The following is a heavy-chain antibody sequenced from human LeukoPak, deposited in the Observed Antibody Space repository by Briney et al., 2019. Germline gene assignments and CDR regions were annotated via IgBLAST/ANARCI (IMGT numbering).Heavy chain of an antibody. V-gene: IGHV3-11*01. D-gene: IGHD7-27*01. CDR3: AKTPRSLGFDY. J-gene: IGHJ4*02. CDR2: ISNTGDFI. Sequence: PGGSLRLSCAASGLTFSDEYMSWIRQAPGKGLEWVSYISNTGDFIAYADSVKGRFTISRDNAKNSVYLQMDSLRAEDTAVYYCAKTPRSLGFDYWGQGTLVTVSS. CDR1: GLTFSDEY.